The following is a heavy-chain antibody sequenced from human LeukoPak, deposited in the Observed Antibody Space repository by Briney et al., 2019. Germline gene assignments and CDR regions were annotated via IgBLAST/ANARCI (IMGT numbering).Heavy chain of an antibody. Sequence: SETLSLTCIVSGYSISSGHYWGWIRQPPGKGLEWVGSIYHSGSTYYNPSLKSRVTISVDTSKNQLSLHLSSVTAADTAVYYCARVNESSGYYYLGAFDIWGQGTMVAVSS. CDR2: IYHSGST. V-gene: IGHV4-38-2*02. D-gene: IGHD3-22*01. J-gene: IGHJ3*02. CDR3: ARVNESSGYYYLGAFDI. CDR1: GYSISSGHY.